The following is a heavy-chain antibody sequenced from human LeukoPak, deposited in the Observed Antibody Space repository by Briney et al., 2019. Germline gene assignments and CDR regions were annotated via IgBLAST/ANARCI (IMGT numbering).Heavy chain of an antibody. D-gene: IGHD2-2*02. CDR2: IDPDSGGT. CDR3: ARVPGPYTTSRFDF. V-gene: IGHV1-2*02. Sequence: ASVKVFCETSGYTFTGYYLHWVRQAPGQRPEWMGRIDPDSGGTHYGQKFQGRVTVTRDTSIATVYMELSGLTSDDTAVYYCARVPGPYTTSRFDFWGQGTLVTVSS. CDR1: GYTFTGYY. J-gene: IGHJ4*02.